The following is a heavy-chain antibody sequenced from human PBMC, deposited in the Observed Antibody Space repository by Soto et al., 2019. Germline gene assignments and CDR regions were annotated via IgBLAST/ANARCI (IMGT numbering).Heavy chain of an antibody. CDR3: AKSWITWYGEFDY. D-gene: IGHD3-10*01. V-gene: IGHV3-30*18. CDR2: ISNDGSNK. Sequence: QVQLVESGGGVVQPGRSLRLSCVASGFTFSSYGMHWVRQAPGKGLEWVAVISNDGSNKYYADSVKGRFTISRDNSKNTLFLQMNSLRVEDTTVYSCAKSWITWYGEFDYWGQGTLVTVSS. J-gene: IGHJ4*02. CDR1: GFTFSSYG.